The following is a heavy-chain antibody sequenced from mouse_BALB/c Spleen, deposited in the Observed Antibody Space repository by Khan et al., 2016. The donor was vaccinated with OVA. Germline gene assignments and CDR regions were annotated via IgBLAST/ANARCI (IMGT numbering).Heavy chain of an antibody. CDR3: ARGGYGGFAY. V-gene: IGHV1-9*01. J-gene: IGHJ3*01. CDR1: GYTFSSYW. D-gene: IGHD2-2*01. Sequence: VQLQESGGDLMKPGASVKISCKATGYTFSSYWIEWVKQRPGHGLEWIGQIFPGSVSTSYTEKFKGKATFTADPSSNTAYMQLSSLTADDSAVYYCARGGYGGFAYWGQGTLVTVSA. CDR2: IFPGSVST.